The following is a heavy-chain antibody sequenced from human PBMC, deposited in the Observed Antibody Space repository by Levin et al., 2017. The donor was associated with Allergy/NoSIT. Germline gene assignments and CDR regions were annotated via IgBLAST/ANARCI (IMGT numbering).Heavy chain of an antibody. CDR3: AQTYGSMSYYNY. V-gene: IGHV1-18*01. CDR2: IAAYNGDT. J-gene: IGHJ4*02. D-gene: IGHD3-10*01. CDR1: GYTFSSHG. Sequence: ASVKVSCKASGYTFSSHGISWVRQAPGQGLEWMGWIAAYNGDTHYVQKFQGRVTMTTDTSTSTAYMELRSLRSDDTAIYYCAQTYGSMSYYNYWGQGTLVTVSS.